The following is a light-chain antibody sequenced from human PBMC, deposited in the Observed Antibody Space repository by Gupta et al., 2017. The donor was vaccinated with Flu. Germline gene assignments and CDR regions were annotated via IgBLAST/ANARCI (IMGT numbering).Light chain of an antibody. CDR1: QAISHS. CDR2: AVS. CDR3: QPVYPYPVT. Sequence: DIQLTQSPSFLSASVGDRGATTCRAGQAISHSLAWYQQKSGEGPKLLIYAVSTLHTAVPSRFSGSGSGTEFTLTISSLQPEDFGIYYCQPVYPYPVTFGGGTKVEVK. V-gene: IGKV1-9*01. J-gene: IGKJ4*01.